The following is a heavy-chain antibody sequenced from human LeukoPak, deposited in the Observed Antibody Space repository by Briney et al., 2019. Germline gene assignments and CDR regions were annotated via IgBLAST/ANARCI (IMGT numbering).Heavy chain of an antibody. D-gene: IGHD2-15*01. V-gene: IGHV3-15*01. CDR2: IKSKTDGGTT. CDR3: TTDRRYCSGGSCYPYYFDY. CDR1: GFTFSNAW. J-gene: IGHJ4*02. Sequence: GGSLRLSCAASGFTFSNAWMSWVRQAPGKGLEWVGRIKSKTDGGTTDYAAPVRGRFTISRDDSKNTLYLQMNSLKTEDTAVYYCTTDRRYCSGGSCYPYYFDYWGQGTLVTVSS.